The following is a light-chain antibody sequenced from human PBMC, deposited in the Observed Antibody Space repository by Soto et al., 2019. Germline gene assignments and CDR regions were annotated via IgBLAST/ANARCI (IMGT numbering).Light chain of an antibody. CDR2: DDS. V-gene: IGKV1-5*01. CDR3: PQSYSTIT. J-gene: IGKJ5*01. Sequence: DIQMTQSPSTLSASVGDRVTITCRASQSISSWLAWYQQKPGKSPKLLIYDDSSLESGVPSRFSGSGSGTDFTHTISSLQPEDFATYYCPQSYSTITFGQGTRLEIK. CDR1: QSISSW.